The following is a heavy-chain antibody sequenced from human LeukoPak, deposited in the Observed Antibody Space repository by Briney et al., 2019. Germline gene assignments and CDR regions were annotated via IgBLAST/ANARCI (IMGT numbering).Heavy chain of an antibody. Sequence: GGSLRLSCAVSGFTFSSYSMNWVRQAPGKGLEWVSSISSSSSYIYYADSVKGRFTISRDNAKNSLYLQMNSLRAEDTAVYYCARGEESSPGAPDYWGQGTLVTVSS. D-gene: IGHD3-10*01. CDR3: ARGEESSPGAPDY. V-gene: IGHV3-21*01. CDR2: ISSSSSYI. CDR1: GFTFSSYS. J-gene: IGHJ4*02.